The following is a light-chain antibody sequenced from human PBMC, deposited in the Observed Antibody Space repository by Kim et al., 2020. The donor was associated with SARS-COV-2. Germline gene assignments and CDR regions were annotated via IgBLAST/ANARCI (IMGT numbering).Light chain of an antibody. CDR2: GKN. CDR1: SLRSYY. Sequence: SSELTQDPAVSVALGQTVRITCQGDSLRSYYASWYQQKPGQAPVLVIYGKNNRPSGIPDRFSGSSSGNTASLTITGAQAEDEADYYCNSRAGSGNHVV. CDR3: NSRAGSGNHVV. J-gene: IGLJ2*01. V-gene: IGLV3-19*01.